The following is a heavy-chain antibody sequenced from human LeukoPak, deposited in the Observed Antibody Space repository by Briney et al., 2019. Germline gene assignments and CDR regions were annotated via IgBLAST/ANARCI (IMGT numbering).Heavy chain of an antibody. J-gene: IGHJ6*04. CDR1: GYTFTSYG. V-gene: IGHV1-18*04. CDR3: ARDRWQQLGPDYGMDV. Sequence: ASVKLSCKASGYTFTSYGISWVRQAPGQGLEWMGWISAYNGNTNYAQKLQGRVTMTTDTSTSTAYMELRSLRSDDTAVYYCARDRWQQLGPDYGMDVWGKGTTVTVSS. D-gene: IGHD6-13*01. CDR2: ISAYNGNT.